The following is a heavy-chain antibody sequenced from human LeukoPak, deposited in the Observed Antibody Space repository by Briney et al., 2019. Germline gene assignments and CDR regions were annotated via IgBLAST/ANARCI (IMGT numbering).Heavy chain of an antibody. CDR2: IIPIFGTA. Sequence: SVKVSCKASGGTFSSYAISWVRQAPGQGLEWMGGIIPIFGTANYAQKLQGRVTMTTDTSTSTAYMELRGLRSDDTAVYYCAIINYGDYDYWGQGTLVTVSS. CDR1: GGTFSSYA. J-gene: IGHJ4*02. D-gene: IGHD4-17*01. V-gene: IGHV1-69*05. CDR3: AIINYGDYDY.